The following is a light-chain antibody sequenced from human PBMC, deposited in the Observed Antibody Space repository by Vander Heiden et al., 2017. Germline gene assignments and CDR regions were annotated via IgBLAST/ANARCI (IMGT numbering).Light chain of an antibody. CDR1: QSISSW. CDR2: KAS. J-gene: IGKJ2*01. CDR3: QQYNSYPYT. V-gene: IGKV1-5*03. Sequence: DIQMTQSPSTLSASVGDRVTITCRASQSISSWLAWYQQKPGKAPKLLTYKASSLESGVPSRFSGSGSGTEFTLTISSLQPDDFATYYCQQYNSYPYTFGQGTKVEIK.